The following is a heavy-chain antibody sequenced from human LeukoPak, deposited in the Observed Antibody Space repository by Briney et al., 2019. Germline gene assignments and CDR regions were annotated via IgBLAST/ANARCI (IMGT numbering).Heavy chain of an antibody. CDR2: IYTSGST. CDR1: GGSISGYY. Sequence: SETLSLTCTVSGGSISGYYWSWIRQPAGKGLEWIGRIYTSGSTNYNPSLKSRVTMSVDTSKNQFSLKLSSVTAADTAVYYCAREGDSSSSSIDYWGQGTLVTVSS. D-gene: IGHD6-13*01. J-gene: IGHJ4*02. V-gene: IGHV4-4*07. CDR3: AREGDSSSSSIDY.